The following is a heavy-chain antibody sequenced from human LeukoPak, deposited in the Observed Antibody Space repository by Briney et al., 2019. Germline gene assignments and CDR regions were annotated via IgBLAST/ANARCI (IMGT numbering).Heavy chain of an antibody. CDR1: GGSFSGYY. CDR2: INHSGST. V-gene: IGHV4-34*01. J-gene: IGHJ5*02. D-gene: IGHD3-3*01. CDR3: ARHIIRGPRFGGWFDP. Sequence: SETLSLTCAVYGGSFSGYYWSWIRQPPGKGLEWIGEINHSGSTNYNPSLKSRVTISVDTSKNQFSLKLSSVTAADTAVYYCARHIIRGPRFGGWFDPWGQGTLVTVSP.